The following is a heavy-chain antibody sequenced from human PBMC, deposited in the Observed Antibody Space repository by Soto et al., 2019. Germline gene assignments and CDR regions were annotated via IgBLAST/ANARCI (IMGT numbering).Heavy chain of an antibody. J-gene: IGHJ6*02. V-gene: IGHV4-31*03. CDR2: IYYSGST. CDR1: GGSISSGGYY. Sequence: QVQLQESGPGLVKPSQTLSLTCTVSGGSISSGGYYWSWIRQHPGKGLEWIGYIYYSGSTHYNPSLKSRVTIPVDTSKSQFSLKLSPVTAAVTAVYFCASARLLRHGMAVWGQGTTVTVSS. D-gene: IGHD2-15*01. CDR3: ASARLLRHGMAV.